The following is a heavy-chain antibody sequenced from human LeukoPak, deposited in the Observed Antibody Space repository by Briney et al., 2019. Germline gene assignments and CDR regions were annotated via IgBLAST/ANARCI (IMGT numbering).Heavy chain of an antibody. CDR2: IYYSGST. CDR1: GGSISSCNYY. V-gene: IGHV4-39*01. D-gene: IGHD3-10*01. Sequence: SETLSLTCNVSGGSISSCNYYWGWIRQPPGKGLEWIGSIYYSGSTYYNPSLKSRVTISVDTSKNQFSLKLSSVTAADTAVYYCARQALVQPYYYYYMDVWGKGTTVTVSS. CDR3: ARQALVQPYYYYYMDV. J-gene: IGHJ6*03.